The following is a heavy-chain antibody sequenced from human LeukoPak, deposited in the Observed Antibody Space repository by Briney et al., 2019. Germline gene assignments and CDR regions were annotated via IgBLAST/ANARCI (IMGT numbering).Heavy chain of an antibody. D-gene: IGHD4-17*01. Sequence: SETLSLTCTVSGDSLNGYYWGRIRQPAGKGLEWIGRIFTSGITKYSPSLRSRVTMSIDTSKNQFSLKLSSVTAADTAVYYCARVDGDYGKGFDPWGQGTLVTVSS. CDR1: GDSLNGYY. CDR3: ARVDGDYGKGFDP. CDR2: IFTSGIT. J-gene: IGHJ5*02. V-gene: IGHV4-4*07.